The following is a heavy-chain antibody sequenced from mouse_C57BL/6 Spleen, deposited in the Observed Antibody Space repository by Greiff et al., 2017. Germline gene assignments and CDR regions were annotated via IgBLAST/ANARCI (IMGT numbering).Heavy chain of an antibody. D-gene: IGHD2-1*01. J-gene: IGHJ3*01. Sequence: VQLQQSGAELVRPGASVKLSCTASGFNIKDDYMHWVKQRPEQGLEWIGWIDPGNGDTEYASKFQGKATITADTSSNTAYLQLSSLTSEDTAVYYCTPYGNYVDWFAYWGQGTLVTVSA. CDR1: GFNIKDDY. CDR3: TPYGNYVDWFAY. CDR2: IDPGNGDT. V-gene: IGHV14-4*01.